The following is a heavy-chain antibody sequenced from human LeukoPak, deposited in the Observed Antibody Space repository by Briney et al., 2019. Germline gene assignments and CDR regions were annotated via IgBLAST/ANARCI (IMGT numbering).Heavy chain of an antibody. CDR1: GFTFDDYA. Sequence: AGGSLRLSCAASGFTFDDYAMQWVRQAPGKGLEWVSLISGDGSSAYTDSVKGRFTISRDNSRDSLYLQMNSLRTEDSALYYCAKDKGYSFAFSPGLDVWGQGTTVTVSS. CDR3: AKDKGYSFAFSPGLDV. CDR2: ISGDGSSA. J-gene: IGHJ6*02. D-gene: IGHD5-18*01. V-gene: IGHV3-43*02.